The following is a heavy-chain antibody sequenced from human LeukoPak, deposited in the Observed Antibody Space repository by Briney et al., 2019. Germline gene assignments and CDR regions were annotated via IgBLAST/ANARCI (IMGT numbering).Heavy chain of an antibody. D-gene: IGHD2-15*01. CDR1: GFSFSEHY. CDR3: ARCLGLCRGVTCFAYGFDL. Sequence: GGSLRLTCKASGFSFSEHYMNWIRQAPGRGLEWVSSISGSGDDIHYTDSVKGRFTVSRDNGKDALYLQMDSLRAEDTAVYYCARCLGLCRGVTCFAYGFDLWGQGTVVSVSP. V-gene: IGHV3-11*04. CDR2: ISGSGDDI. J-gene: IGHJ3*01.